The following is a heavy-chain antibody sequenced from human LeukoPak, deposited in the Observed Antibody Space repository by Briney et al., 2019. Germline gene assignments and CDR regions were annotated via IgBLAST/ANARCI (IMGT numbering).Heavy chain of an antibody. CDR1: GYTFTGYY. CDR2: INPNSGGT. CDR3: ARESLEAVAGTSDH. J-gene: IGHJ5*02. D-gene: IGHD6-19*01. Sequence: ASVKVSCKASGYTFTGYYMHWVRQAPGQGLEWMGWINPNSGGTNYAQKFQGRVTMTRDTSISTAYMELSRLRSDDTAVYYCARESLEAVAGTSDHWGQGTLVTVSS. V-gene: IGHV1-2*02.